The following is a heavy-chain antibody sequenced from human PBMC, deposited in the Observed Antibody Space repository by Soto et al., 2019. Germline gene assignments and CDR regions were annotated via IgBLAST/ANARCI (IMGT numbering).Heavy chain of an antibody. CDR2: IYYSGST. CDR3: ARHGTYYYGSGTPNVLDYKKDYYYYYMDV. D-gene: IGHD3-10*01. V-gene: IGHV4-39*01. CDR1: GGSISSSSYY. Sequence: QLQLQESGPGLVKPSETLSLTCTVSGGSISSSSYYWGWIRQPPGKGLEWIGSIYYSGSTYYNPSLKSRVTISVDTSKNQFSLKLSSVTAADTAVYYCARHGTYYYGSGTPNVLDYKKDYYYYYMDVWGKGTTVTVSS. J-gene: IGHJ6*03.